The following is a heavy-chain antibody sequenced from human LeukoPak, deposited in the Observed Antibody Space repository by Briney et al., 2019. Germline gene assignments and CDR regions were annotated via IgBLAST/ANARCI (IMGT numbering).Heavy chain of an antibody. Sequence: PGGTLRLSCAASGFTFSSYAMSWVRQAPGKGLEWVSYIGSSGSTIYYADSVKGRFTISRDNAKNSLYLQMNSLRAEDTAVYYCARDPSNLYYYYMDVWGKGTTVTVSS. V-gene: IGHV3-48*04. CDR2: IGSSGSTI. J-gene: IGHJ6*03. CDR1: GFTFSSYA. D-gene: IGHD4-11*01. CDR3: ARDPSNLYYYYMDV.